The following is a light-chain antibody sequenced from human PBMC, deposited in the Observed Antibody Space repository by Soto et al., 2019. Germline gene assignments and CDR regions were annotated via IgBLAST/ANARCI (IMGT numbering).Light chain of an antibody. CDR3: QHFGGTTFT. CDR1: QSVSRSY. V-gene: IGKV3-20*01. CDR2: GAS. J-gene: IGKJ5*01. Sequence: EIVFAQSSGTLSLSPGEGATLSCRASQSVSRSYIAWYQQRPGQTPSLLIYGASTRATGIPDRFSGSGSGTHFTLTISRLEPGDFAVYYCQHFGGTTFTFGQGTRLEIK.